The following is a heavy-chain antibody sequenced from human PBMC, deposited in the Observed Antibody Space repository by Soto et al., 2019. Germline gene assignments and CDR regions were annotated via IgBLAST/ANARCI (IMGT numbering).Heavy chain of an antibody. CDR2: NIHIIRVT. CDR3: ARESLGAKGAGH. Sequence: QVQLVQSGAEVKRPGSSVKVSCESSGDTFNSYLISWVRQAPGQGLEWMGGNIHIIRVTHYAQRLQGKVTSGALSSTDTAAMELTNLGIEDKAIYYSARESLGAKGAGHWGQGSLVIVSS. J-gene: IGHJ4*02. V-gene: IGHV1-69*17. D-gene: IGHD6-19*01. CDR1: GDTFNSYL.